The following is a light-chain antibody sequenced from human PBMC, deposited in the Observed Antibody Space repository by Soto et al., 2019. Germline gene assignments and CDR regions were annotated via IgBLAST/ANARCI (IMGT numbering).Light chain of an antibody. CDR2: DAS. CDR3: QQYETFSGT. V-gene: IGKV1-13*02. Sequence: AIQVTQSPSSLSASVGDRVTISCRTSQGFGSPLAWYQQKPGEAPKLLIYDASALPRGVPSRFSGSGSGTKFTLTIASLQPDDFATYYCQQYETFSGTFGPGTKGDIK. J-gene: IGKJ1*01. CDR1: QGFGSP.